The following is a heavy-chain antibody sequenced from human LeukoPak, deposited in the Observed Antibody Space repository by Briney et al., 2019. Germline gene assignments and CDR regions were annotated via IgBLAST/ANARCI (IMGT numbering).Heavy chain of an antibody. CDR3: ARDEGGSGWYRSYWYFDL. D-gene: IGHD6-19*01. J-gene: IGHJ2*01. V-gene: IGHV3-21*01. CDR2: ISSSSSYI. Sequence: GGSLRLSRAASGFTFSSYSMNWVRQAPGKGLEWVSSISSSSSYIYCADSVKGRFTISRDNAKNSLYLQMNSLRAEDTAVYYCARDEGGSGWYRSYWYFDLWGRGTLVTVSS. CDR1: GFTFSSYS.